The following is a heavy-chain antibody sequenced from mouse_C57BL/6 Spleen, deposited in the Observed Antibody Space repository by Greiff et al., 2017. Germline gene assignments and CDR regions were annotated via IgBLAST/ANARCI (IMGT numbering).Heavy chain of an antibody. Sequence: VQLQQSGAELVKPGASVKLSCKASGYTFTEYTIHWVQQRSGQGLEWIGWFYPGSGSIKYNEKFKDKATLTADKSSSTVYMELSRLTSEDSAVYFCARHEDQGGYGYWYFDVWGTGTTVTVSS. CDR2: FYPGSGSI. V-gene: IGHV1-62-2*01. CDR3: ARHEDQGGYGYWYFDV. CDR1: GYTFTEYT. D-gene: IGHD2-2*01. J-gene: IGHJ1*03.